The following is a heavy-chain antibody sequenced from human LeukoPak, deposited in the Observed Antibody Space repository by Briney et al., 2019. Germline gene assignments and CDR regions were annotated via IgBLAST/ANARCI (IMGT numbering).Heavy chain of an antibody. CDR3: ASFAMVRGPAFDI. D-gene: IGHD3-10*01. J-gene: IGHJ3*02. V-gene: IGHV4-59*08. Sequence: SGTLSLTCTVSGGSISSYYWSWIRQPPGKGLEWIGYIYYSGSTNYNPSLKSRVTISVDTSKNQFSLKLSSVTAADTAVYYCASFAMVRGPAFDIWGQGTMVTVSS. CDR2: IYYSGST. CDR1: GGSISSYY.